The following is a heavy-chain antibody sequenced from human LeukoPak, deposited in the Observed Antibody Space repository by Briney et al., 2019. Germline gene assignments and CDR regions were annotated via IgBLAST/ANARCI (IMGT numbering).Heavy chain of an antibody. CDR3: ARDKYCANGVCYPADYFAY. D-gene: IGHD2-8*01. Sequence: GGSLRLSCAASGFTFSDYDMSWIRQAPGKGLEWVSYISSSGSSIYYADSVKGRFTISRDNAKNTLYLQMNSLRAEDTAVYYCARDKYCANGVCYPADYFAYWCQGTLVTVTS. V-gene: IGHV3-11*01. CDR2: ISSSGSSI. J-gene: IGHJ4*02. CDR1: GFTFSDYD.